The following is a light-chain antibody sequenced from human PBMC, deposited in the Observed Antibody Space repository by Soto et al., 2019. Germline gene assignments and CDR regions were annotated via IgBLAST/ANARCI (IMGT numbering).Light chain of an antibody. CDR1: QSISSY. Sequence: DIQITQSPSSLSSSVLERFTITCRASQSISSYLNWYQQKPGKAPNLLIYAASSLQSGVPSRFSGSGSGTVFTLTISSLQPEDFATYYCQQSYGTPRGTFGQGTKVDI. CDR2: AAS. CDR3: QQSYGTPRGT. J-gene: IGKJ1*01. V-gene: IGKV1-39*01.